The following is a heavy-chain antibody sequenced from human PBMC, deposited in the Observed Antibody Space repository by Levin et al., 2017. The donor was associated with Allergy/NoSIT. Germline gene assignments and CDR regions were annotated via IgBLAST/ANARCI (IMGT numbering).Heavy chain of an antibody. Sequence: QSGGSLRLSCAASGFTFSSYALHWVRQAPGKGLEWVAVIWYDGANKYYADSVKGRFTISRDNSKNTLYLQMNSLRAEDTAVYYCAREAYGDYYFDYWGQGTLVTVSS. J-gene: IGHJ4*02. CDR1: GFTFSSYA. CDR2: IWYDGANK. CDR3: AREAYGDYYFDY. V-gene: IGHV3-33*01. D-gene: IGHD4-17*01.